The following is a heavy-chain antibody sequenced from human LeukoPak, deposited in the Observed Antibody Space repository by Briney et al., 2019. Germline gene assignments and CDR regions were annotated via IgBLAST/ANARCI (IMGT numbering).Heavy chain of an antibody. J-gene: IGHJ5*02. CDR1: GGTFSSYA. CDR2: ISAYNGNT. V-gene: IGHV1-18*01. CDR3: ARGTPAVAATGYNWFDP. D-gene: IGHD2-15*01. Sequence: ASVKVSCKASGGTFSSYAISWVRQAPGQGLEWMGWISAYNGNTNYAQKLQGRVTMTTDTSTSTAYMELRSLRSDDTAVYYCARGTPAVAATGYNWFDPWGQGTLVTVSS.